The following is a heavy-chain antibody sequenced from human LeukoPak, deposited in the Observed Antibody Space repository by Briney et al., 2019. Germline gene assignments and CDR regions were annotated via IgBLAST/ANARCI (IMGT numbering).Heavy chain of an antibody. CDR2: ISGSGGST. J-gene: IGHJ4*02. D-gene: IGHD1-26*01. Sequence: HPGGSLRLSCAASGFTFSSYAMSWVRQAPGKGLEWVSAISGSGGSTYYADSVKGRFTISRDNSKNTLCLQMNSLRADDTAVYYCANQGVGADYYFDYWGQGTLVTVSS. CDR1: GFTFSSYA. V-gene: IGHV3-23*01. CDR3: ANQGVGADYYFDY.